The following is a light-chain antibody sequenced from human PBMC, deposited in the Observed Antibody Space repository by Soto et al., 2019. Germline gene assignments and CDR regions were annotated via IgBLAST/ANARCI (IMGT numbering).Light chain of an antibody. V-gene: IGLV1-36*01. J-gene: IGLJ1*01. CDR1: SSNIGNNA. Sequence: VLTQPPSVSEAPRQRVTISCSGSSSNIGNNAVNWYQQLPGQAPKIVIYYDDLLTSGVSDRFSGSKSGISASLAISDLQSDDEADYYCAAWDDSLNAYVFGPGTKLTVL. CDR2: YDD. CDR3: AAWDDSLNAYV.